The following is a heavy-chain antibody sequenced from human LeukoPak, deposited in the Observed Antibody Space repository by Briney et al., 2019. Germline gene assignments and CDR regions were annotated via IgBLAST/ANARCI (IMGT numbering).Heavy chain of an antibody. CDR2: ISSSGSTI. D-gene: IGHD3-22*01. CDR1: GFTFSSYE. J-gene: IGHJ4*02. Sequence: GGPLRLSCAASGFTFSSYEMNWVRQAPGKGLEWVSYISSSGSTIYYADSVKGRFTISRDNAKNSLYLQMNSLRAEDTAVYYCASSVRTYYYDSSGFEDWGQGTLVTVSS. CDR3: ASSVRTYYYDSSGFED. V-gene: IGHV3-48*03.